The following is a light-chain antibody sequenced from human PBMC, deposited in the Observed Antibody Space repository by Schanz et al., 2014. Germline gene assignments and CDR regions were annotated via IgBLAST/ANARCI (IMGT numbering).Light chain of an antibody. CDR1: QTVSSS. CDR3: QQRSNWPSLT. CDR2: GAS. J-gene: IGKJ4*01. V-gene: IGKV3-11*01. Sequence: EIVMTQSPGTLSVSPGERATLSCRASQTVSSSLAWYQHKPGHTTRLLVYGASVRATGIPDRFSGSESGTYVTLTISSREPEGFAVYYCQQRSNWPSLTFGGGTKV.